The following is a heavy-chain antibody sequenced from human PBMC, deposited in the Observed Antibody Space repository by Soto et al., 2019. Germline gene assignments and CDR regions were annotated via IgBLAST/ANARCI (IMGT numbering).Heavy chain of an antibody. CDR1: CYTFTTYD. CDR3: ARDPYHVLMVNAPNLYGMDV. J-gene: IGHJ6*02. V-gene: IGHV1-18*01. CDR2: ISTYNGNT. Sequence: APVKVSFKASCYTFTTYDISWVRQAPGQGVEWMGRISTYNGNTNYPQSLQGRLTMTTDTSTTTAYMELRSLRSDDTAVYYCARDPYHVLMVNAPNLYGMDVWGQGTTVTVSS. D-gene: IGHD2-8*01.